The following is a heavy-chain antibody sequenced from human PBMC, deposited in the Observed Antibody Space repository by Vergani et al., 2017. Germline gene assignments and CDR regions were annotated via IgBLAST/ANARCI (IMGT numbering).Heavy chain of an antibody. CDR2: VFHSGSA. CDR3: ARQFWVSQGVGAFET. CDR1: GDSISSNNC. Sequence: QLQLQESGPGLVKPPGTLSLTCAVSGDSISSNNCWTWVRQPPGKGLEWIATVFHSGSAYYNPSLRRRVTISVETSKNQFSLRLTTLTAADTAVYYCARQFWVSQGVGAFETWGRGTEVSVSS. V-gene: IGHV4-4*03. D-gene: IGHD3-16*01. J-gene: IGHJ3*02.